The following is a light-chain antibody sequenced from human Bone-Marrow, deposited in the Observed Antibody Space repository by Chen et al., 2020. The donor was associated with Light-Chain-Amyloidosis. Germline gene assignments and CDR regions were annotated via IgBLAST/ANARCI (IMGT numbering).Light chain of an antibody. J-gene: IGKJ1*01. CDR1: QSIRSF. CDR2: VAT. CDR3: QQTHITPWT. Sequence: DIQMTQSPSSLSASVGDRVTITCRASQSIRSFLNWYQQKPGNAPNLLIYVATRLQSGVPSRFSGSGSGTEFTLTITSLQPEDFATYYCQQTHITPWTLGQGIKVEIK. V-gene: IGKV1-39*01.